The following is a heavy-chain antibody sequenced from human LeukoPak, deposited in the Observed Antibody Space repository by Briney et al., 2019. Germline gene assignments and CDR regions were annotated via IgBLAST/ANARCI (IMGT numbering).Heavy chain of an antibody. CDR1: GGSISTYY. V-gene: IGHV4-59*01. CDR3: ARVVYSGSWGYFDY. CDR2: IYYSGST. J-gene: IGHJ4*02. Sequence: PSETLSLTCTVSGGSISTYYWSWIRQSPGKGLEWIGYIYYSGSTSYNPSLKSRATISIDTSKTQFSLKLSSVTAADTAVYYCARVVYSGSWGYFDYWGQGALVTVSS. D-gene: IGHD3-10*01.